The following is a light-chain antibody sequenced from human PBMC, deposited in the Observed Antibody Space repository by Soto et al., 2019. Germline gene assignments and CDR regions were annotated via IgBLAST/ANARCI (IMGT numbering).Light chain of an antibody. CDR2: EVS. CDR1: SSDVGGYTY. J-gene: IGLJ1*01. V-gene: IGLV2-14*01. CDR3: CSYTSSSIDYV. Sequence: QSVLTQPASVSGSPGQSITISCTGTSSDVGGYTYVSWYQQHPGKAPKLMIYEVSNRPSGVSNRFSGSRSGNTASLTISWLQGEDGADYYCCSYTSSSIDYVFGTGSKLTVL.